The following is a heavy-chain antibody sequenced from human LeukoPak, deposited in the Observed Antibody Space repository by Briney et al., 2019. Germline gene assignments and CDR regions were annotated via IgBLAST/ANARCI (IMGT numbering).Heavy chain of an antibody. CDR1: GFTVSSNY. CDR3: ASPYYYGSGSYFDY. D-gene: IGHD3-10*01. CDR2: IYSGGST. Sequence: GGSLRLSCAASGFTVSSNYMSWVRQAPGKGLEWVSVIYSGGSTYYADSVKGRFTISRDNSKNTLYLQMNSLRAGDTAVYYCASPYYYGSGSYFDYWGQGTLVTVSS. J-gene: IGHJ4*02. V-gene: IGHV3-66*01.